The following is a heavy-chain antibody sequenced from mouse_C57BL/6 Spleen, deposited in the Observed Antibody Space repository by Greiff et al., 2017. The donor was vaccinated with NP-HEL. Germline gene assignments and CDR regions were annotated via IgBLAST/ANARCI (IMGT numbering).Heavy chain of an antibody. D-gene: IGHD1-1*01. J-gene: IGHJ1*03. CDR3: ASSVYYDGISYGYLAV. V-gene: IGHV1-55*01. CDR1: GYTFTSYW. Sequence: QVQLKQPGAELVKPGASVKMSCKASGYTFTSYWITWVKQRPGQGLEWIGDIYPGSGNTNYNEKFKSKATLTVDTSSSTAYMQLSSLTSEDSAVFYCASSVYYDGISYGYLAVWGTGTTVTVSS. CDR2: IYPGSGNT.